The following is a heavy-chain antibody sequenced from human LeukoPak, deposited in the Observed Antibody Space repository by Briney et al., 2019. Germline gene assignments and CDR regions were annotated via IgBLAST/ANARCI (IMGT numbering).Heavy chain of an antibody. CDR1: GSRFTSYW. CDR2: IYPGDSDT. D-gene: IGHD3-10*01. V-gene: IGHV5-51*01. CDR3: ARLSGVGVYYPRGAFDI. Sequence: GESLKISCKGSGSRFTSYWIGWVRQMPGKGLEWMGIIYPGDSDTRYSPSFQGQVTISADKSISTAYLQWSSLKASDTAMYYCARLSGVGVYYPRGAFDIWGQGTMVTVFS. J-gene: IGHJ3*02.